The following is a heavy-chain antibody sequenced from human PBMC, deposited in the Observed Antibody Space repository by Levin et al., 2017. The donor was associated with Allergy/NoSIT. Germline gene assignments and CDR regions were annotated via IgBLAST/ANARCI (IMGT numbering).Heavy chain of an antibody. D-gene: IGHD3-22*01. CDR1: GFTFSDYY. CDR3: ARGSYYDSSVYDY. Sequence: GGSLRLSCAASGFTFSDYYMSWIRQAPGKGLEWVSYISSSASTIYYADSVKGRFTISRDNAKNSLYLQMNSLRAEDTAVYYCARGSYYDSSVYDYWGQGTLVTVSS. V-gene: IGHV3-11*01. CDR2: ISSSASTI. J-gene: IGHJ4*02.